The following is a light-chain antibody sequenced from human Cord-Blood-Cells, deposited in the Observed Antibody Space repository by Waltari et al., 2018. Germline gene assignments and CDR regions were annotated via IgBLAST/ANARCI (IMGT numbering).Light chain of an antibody. CDR1: QDISNY. CDR3: QQYDNLPFT. J-gene: IGKJ3*01. Sequence: DIQMTQSPSPLSASVGDRVTITCQARQDISNYLNWYQQKPGKAPQLLIYDASNLETGVPSRFSGSGSGTDFTFTISSLQPEDIATYYCQQYDNLPFTFGPGTKVDIK. CDR2: DAS. V-gene: IGKV1-33*01.